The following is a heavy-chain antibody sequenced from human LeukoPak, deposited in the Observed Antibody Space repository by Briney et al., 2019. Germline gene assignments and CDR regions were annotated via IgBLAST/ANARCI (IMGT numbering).Heavy chain of an antibody. J-gene: IGHJ4*02. Sequence: PGGSLRLSCAASGFTFSTFAMSWVRQAPGKGLEWVSAISGSGGSTYYADSVKGRFTISRDNSKNTLYLQMNSLRAEDTAVYYCARRAGAYSHPYDYWGQGTLVTVSS. V-gene: IGHV3-23*01. D-gene: IGHD4/OR15-4a*01. CDR1: GFTFSTFA. CDR3: ARRAGAYSHPYDY. CDR2: ISGSGGST.